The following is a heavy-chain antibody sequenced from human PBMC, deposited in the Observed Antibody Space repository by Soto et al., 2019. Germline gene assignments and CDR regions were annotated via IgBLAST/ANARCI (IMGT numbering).Heavy chain of an antibody. V-gene: IGHV3-23*01. CDR2: ISGSGGST. J-gene: IGHJ4*02. Sequence: GGSLRLSCAASGFTFSTYAMSWVRQAPGKGLEWVSAISGSGGSTFYADSVKGRFSISRDNSKNTLYLQMNSLRADDTAVYYCAKWETWFKIPFGCCAEGTLVTGSS. D-gene: IGHD1-26*01. CDR3: AKWETWFKIPFGC. CDR1: GFTFSTYA.